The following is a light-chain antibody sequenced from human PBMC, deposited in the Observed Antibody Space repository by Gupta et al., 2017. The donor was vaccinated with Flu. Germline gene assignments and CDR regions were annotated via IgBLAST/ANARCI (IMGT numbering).Light chain of an antibody. V-gene: IGLV2-14*01. CDR2: DDN. CDR3: NSYKNSRTLGGV. CDR1: SSDVGGYND. Sequence: QSALTQPASVSGSPGQSITISCTGTSSDVGGYNDVAWYQQHPGTAPKLMIFDDNNRPSGVSNRFSGSNSGNTASLTISGLQAEDEADYYCNSYKNSRTLGGVFGGGTKLTVL. J-gene: IGLJ2*01.